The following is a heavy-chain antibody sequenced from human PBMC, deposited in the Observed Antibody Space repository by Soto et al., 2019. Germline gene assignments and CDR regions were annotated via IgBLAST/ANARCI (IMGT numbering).Heavy chain of an antibody. V-gene: IGHV4-59*08. CDR3: ARPNDDYGDYAFDY. Sequence: QLQESGPGLVKSSETLSLTCTVSGGSIGRSYWSWIRQPPGKRLEWTGYLYNSGSTNYNPSLTSRVTISVDTSRNQVSLKVSSVTAADTAVYYCARPNDDYGDYAFDYWGQGTLVTVSS. CDR1: GGSIGRSY. J-gene: IGHJ4*02. D-gene: IGHD4-17*01. CDR2: LYNSGST.